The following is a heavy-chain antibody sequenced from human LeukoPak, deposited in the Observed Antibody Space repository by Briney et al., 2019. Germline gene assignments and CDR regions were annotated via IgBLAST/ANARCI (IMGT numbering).Heavy chain of an antibody. D-gene: IGHD2-21*01. Sequence: PGGSLRLSCVASGFTFNTYTMIWVRQTPRKGLEWVTVISEDGTNKFYAESVKGRFTVSRDNSKNMLLLQMNSLRREDTAVYYCVSGDFRFWGQGTLVTVSS. J-gene: IGHJ4*02. V-gene: IGHV3-30*04. CDR1: GFTFNTYT. CDR2: ISEDGTNK. CDR3: VSGDFRF.